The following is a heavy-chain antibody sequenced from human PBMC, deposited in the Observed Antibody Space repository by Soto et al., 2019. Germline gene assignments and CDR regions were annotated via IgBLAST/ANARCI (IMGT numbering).Heavy chain of an antibody. CDR1: GGSFSGYY. CDR2: INPSGST. V-gene: IGHV4-34*01. J-gene: IGHJ4*02. CDR3: ARTIRKWLTPDAIGWFAY. Sequence: QAQLQPWGAGLLKPSATLSLTCSVYGGSFSGYYWSWIRQPPVKGPEWSGEINPSGSTNYNPSPNTRVTTSGDTSKNQFSWRLSSVTAADPAVYYCARTIRKWLTPDAIGWFAYRGQGTLVTVS. D-gene: IGHD6-19*01.